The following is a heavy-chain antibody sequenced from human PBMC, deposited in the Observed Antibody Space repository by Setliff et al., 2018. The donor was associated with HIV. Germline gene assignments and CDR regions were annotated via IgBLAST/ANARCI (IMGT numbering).Heavy chain of an antibody. Sequence: KPSETLSLTCTVSGGSISSGSFYWSWIRQPAGKGLEWIGHIYTSGSTDYTPSLKSRVSISVDTSKDQFSLQLNSLKTDDTAVYYCIRPLWYNSGWTFDNWGQGTLVTVSS. D-gene: IGHD6-19*01. CDR3: IRPLWYNSGWTFDN. V-gene: IGHV4-61*09. J-gene: IGHJ4*02. CDR1: GGSISSGSFY. CDR2: IYTSGST.